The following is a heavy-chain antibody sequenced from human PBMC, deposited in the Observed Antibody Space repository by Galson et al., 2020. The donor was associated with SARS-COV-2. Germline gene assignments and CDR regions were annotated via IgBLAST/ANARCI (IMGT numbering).Heavy chain of an antibody. Sequence: SETLSLTCTVSGGSSSRSSYYWGWIRQPPGKGLEWIGSFSYSGIIYYNPSLKSRVTISVDTSKNQFSLKVASVTAADTAVYYCARHFGTRAIDVWGRWYFWGQGTLVTVSS. J-gene: IGHJ4*02. D-gene: IGHD3-16*01. CDR1: GGSSSRSSYY. CDR3: ARHFGTRAIDVWGRWYF. CDR2: FSYSGII. V-gene: IGHV4-39*01.